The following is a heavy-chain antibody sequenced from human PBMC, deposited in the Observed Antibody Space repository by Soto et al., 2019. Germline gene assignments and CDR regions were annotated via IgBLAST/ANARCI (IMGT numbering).Heavy chain of an antibody. V-gene: IGHV3-73*02. Sequence: EVQLVESGGGLVQPGGSLKLSCAASGFTFSDSAMHWVRQASGKGPEWVGRIRSKVNTYATAYAASVKGRFTIYRDDSMNTAYLQMNSLKTEDTAVYYCTRRRDWTAMDPLDYWGQGTLVTVSS. D-gene: IGHD5-18*01. J-gene: IGHJ4*02. CDR2: IRSKVNTYAT. CDR3: TRRRDWTAMDPLDY. CDR1: GFTFSDSA.